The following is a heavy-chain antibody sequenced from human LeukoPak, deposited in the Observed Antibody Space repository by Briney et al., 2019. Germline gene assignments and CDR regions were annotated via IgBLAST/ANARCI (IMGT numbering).Heavy chain of an antibody. Sequence: PGGSLRLSCAASGFTFSNYPMHWVRQPPGKGLEWVSTINANSGTTSYAASVRGRFTISRDNSKNTLYLQVNTLRADDTATYYCAKPISGGLAVTADWFHPWGQGTLVVVSS. CDR2: INANSGTT. CDR3: AKPISGGLAVTADWFHP. D-gene: IGHD6-19*01. J-gene: IGHJ5*01. CDR1: GFTFSNYP. V-gene: IGHV3-23*01.